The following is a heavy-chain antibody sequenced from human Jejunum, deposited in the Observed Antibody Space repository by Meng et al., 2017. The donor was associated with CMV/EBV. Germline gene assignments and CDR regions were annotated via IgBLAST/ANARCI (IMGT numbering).Heavy chain of an antibody. Sequence: CLNSGFSVESDYGSWVRQAQGKGLGWVSVIYMSGSTYYADAVKGRFTISRDISKNTVFLQMNSLRAEDTAVYYCTRDGRGGYFDYWGRGTLVTVSS. CDR2: IYMSGST. J-gene: IGHJ4*01. D-gene: IGHD1-26*01. CDR3: TRDGRGGYFDY. CDR1: GFSVESDY. V-gene: IGHV3-53*01.